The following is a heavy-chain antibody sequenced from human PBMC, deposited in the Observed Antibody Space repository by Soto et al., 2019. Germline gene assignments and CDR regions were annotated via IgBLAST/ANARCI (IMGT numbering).Heavy chain of an antibody. J-gene: IGHJ4*02. CDR3: AKDSSHYYGSGSQDYFDY. V-gene: IGHV3-30*18. CDR2: ISYDGSNK. Sequence: QVQLVESGGGVVQPGRSLRLSCAASGFTFSSYGMHWVRQAPGKGLEWVAVISYDGSNKYYADSVKGRFTISRDNSKNTLYLQMNSLRAEDTAVYYCAKDSSHYYGSGSQDYFDYWGQGTLVTVSS. CDR1: GFTFSSYG. D-gene: IGHD3-10*01.